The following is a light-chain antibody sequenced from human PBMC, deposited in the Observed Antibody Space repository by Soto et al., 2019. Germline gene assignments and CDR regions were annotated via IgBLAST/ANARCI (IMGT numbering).Light chain of an antibody. CDR2: AAS. CDR1: QSISSY. V-gene: IGKV1-39*01. Sequence: DIQMTQSPSSLSASVGDRVTITCRASQSISSYLNWYQQKPGKAPKLLIYAASSLQSGVPSKFSGSGSGTDFTLTIYSLQPEDLATYYCQQSYSTPLTFGGGTKVDIK. J-gene: IGKJ4*01. CDR3: QQSYSTPLT.